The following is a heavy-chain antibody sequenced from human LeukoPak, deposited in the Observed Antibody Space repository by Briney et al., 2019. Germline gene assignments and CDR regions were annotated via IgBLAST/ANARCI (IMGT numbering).Heavy chain of an antibody. D-gene: IGHD6-13*01. CDR2: INPNSGGT. J-gene: IGHJ3*02. V-gene: IGHV1-2*04. CDR1: GYAFTDYY. CDR3: ARDQRRYSSSWGAFDI. Sequence: ASVKVSCKPSGYAFTDYYIHWVRQAPGQGLEWMGWINPNSGGTNYAQKFQGWVTMTRDTSISTAYMELSRLRSDDTAVYYCARDQRRYSSSWGAFDIWGQGTMVTVSS.